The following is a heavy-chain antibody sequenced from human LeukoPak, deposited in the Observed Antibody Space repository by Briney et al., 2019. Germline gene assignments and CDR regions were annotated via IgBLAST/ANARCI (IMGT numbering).Heavy chain of an antibody. J-gene: IGHJ3*02. Sequence: GGSLRLSCAASGFTFSDYAMTWVRQAPGKGLEWVSAISGSGGSTYYADSVKGRFTISRDNSKNTLYLQMNSLRAEDTAVYYCAKDLNWGGYYYNDAFDIWGQGTMVTVSS. CDR1: GFTFSDYA. D-gene: IGHD3-22*01. CDR2: ISGSGGST. CDR3: AKDLNWGGYYYNDAFDI. V-gene: IGHV3-23*01.